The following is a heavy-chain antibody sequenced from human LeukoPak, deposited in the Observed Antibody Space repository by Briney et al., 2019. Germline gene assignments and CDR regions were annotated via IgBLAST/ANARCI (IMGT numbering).Heavy chain of an antibody. D-gene: IGHD3-3*01. CDR1: GGSISSGGYY. J-gene: IGHJ6*02. CDR3: ARESSFDYYGMDV. Sequence: SQTLSLTCTVSGGSISSGGYYWSWIRQHPGKGLEWIGYIYYSGSTYYNLSLKSRVTISVDTSKNQFSLKLSSVTAADTAVYYCARESSFDYYGMDVWGQGTTVTVSS. CDR2: IYYSGST. V-gene: IGHV4-31*03.